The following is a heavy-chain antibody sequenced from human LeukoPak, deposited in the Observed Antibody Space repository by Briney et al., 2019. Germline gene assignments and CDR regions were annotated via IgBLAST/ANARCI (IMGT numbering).Heavy chain of an antibody. CDR3: AKDRNGWPTNFDS. V-gene: IGHV3-23*01. Sequence: GGSLRLSCAASGFTFSTYAVNWVGQAPGKGLEWVSAISSSGGTTYYAVYVKGRFSISRDNSRNTLYLQMNSLRAEDTAVYYCAKDRNGWPTNFDSWGQGTLVTVSA. CDR2: ISSSGGTT. CDR1: GFTFSTYA. D-gene: IGHD6-19*01. J-gene: IGHJ4*02.